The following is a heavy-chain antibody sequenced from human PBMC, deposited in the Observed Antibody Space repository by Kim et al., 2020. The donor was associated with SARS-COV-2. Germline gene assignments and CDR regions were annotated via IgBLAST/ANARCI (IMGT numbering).Heavy chain of an antibody. Sequence: GGSLRLSCAASGFTFSSYGMHWVRQAPGKGLECVAVISYDGSNKYYADSVKGRFTISRDNSKNTLYLQMNSLRAEDTAVYYCAKELLSSSSYPRYYYYY. CDR2: ISYDGSNK. V-gene: IGHV3-30*18. CDR1: GFTFSSYG. CDR3: AKELLSSSSYPRYYYYY. J-gene: IGHJ6*01. D-gene: IGHD6-13*01.